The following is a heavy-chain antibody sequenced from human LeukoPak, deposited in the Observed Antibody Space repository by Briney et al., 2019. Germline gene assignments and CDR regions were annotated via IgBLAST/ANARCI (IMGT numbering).Heavy chain of an antibody. CDR2: IYYSGST. J-gene: IGHJ4*02. Sequence: SETLSLTCTVSGGSISSYYWSWIRQPPGKGLEWIGYIYYSGSTNYNPSLKSRVTISVDTSKNQFSLKLSSVTAADTAIFYCASIPGSSTSWYHFDNWGQGTLVTVS. D-gene: IGHD6-13*01. CDR1: GGSISSYY. CDR3: ASIPGSSTSWYHFDN. V-gene: IGHV4-59*08.